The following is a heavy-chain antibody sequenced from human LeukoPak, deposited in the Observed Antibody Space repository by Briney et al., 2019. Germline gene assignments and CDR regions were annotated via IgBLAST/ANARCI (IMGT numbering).Heavy chain of an antibody. CDR2: ISYDGSNK. CDR3: AKVKGMATTKSYFDY. J-gene: IGHJ4*02. Sequence: GRSLRLSCAASGFTFSSYGMHWVRQAPGKGLEWVAVISYDGSNKYYADSVKGRFTISRDNSKSTLYLQMNSLRAEDTAVYYCAKVKGMATTKSYFDYWGQGTLVTVSS. CDR1: GFTFSSYG. D-gene: IGHD5-24*01. V-gene: IGHV3-30*18.